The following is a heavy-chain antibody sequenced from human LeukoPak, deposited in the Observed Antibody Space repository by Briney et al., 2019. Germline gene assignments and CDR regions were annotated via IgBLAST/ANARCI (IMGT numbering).Heavy chain of an antibody. CDR2: INRDGPT. CDR1: GFXXSXXX. D-gene: IGHD2-2*01. Sequence: GGSLRLSCAASGFXXSXXXXXXVXXXPXKXLEWVSTINRDGPTFHADSVKGRFTISRDNSRNTLYLQMNSLRAEDTAVYYCGRGGYDMYDWGQGTTVSVSS. J-gene: IGHJ6*02. CDR3: GRGGYDMYD. V-gene: IGHV3-66*01.